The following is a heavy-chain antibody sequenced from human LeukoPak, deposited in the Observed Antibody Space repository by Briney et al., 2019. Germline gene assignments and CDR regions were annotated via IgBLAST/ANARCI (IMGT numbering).Heavy chain of an antibody. CDR3: ARSDYDILSPFDP. V-gene: IGHV4-34*01. CDR2: INHSGST. J-gene: IGHJ5*02. D-gene: IGHD3-9*01. CDR1: GGSFSGYY. Sequence: SETLSLTCAVYGGSFSGYYWSWIRQPPGKGLEWIGEINHSGSTNYNPSLKSRVTISVDTSKNQFSLKLSSVTAADTAVYYCARSDYDILSPFDPWGQGTLVTVSS.